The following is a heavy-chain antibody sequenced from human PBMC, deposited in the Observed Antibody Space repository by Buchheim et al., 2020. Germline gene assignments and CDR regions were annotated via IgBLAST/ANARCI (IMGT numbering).Heavy chain of an antibody. CDR2: VSGSADTT. CDR1: GFTFSTYA. J-gene: IGHJ4*02. V-gene: IGHV3-23*01. D-gene: IGHD1-26*01. Sequence: EVQLLESGGGLIQPGGSLRLSCAASGFTFSTYAISWVRQSPGKGLEWVSTVSGSADTTWYADSVKGRFTISRDNSKNMVYLHMNSLRAEDTAVYYCATRRSVGTNPPDCWGQGTL. CDR3: ATRRSVGTNPPDC.